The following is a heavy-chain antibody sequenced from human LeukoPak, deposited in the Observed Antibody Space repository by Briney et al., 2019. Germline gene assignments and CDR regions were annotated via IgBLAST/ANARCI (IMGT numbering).Heavy chain of an antibody. CDR3: ARPYSSWYYYFDY. Sequence: SETLSLTCTVSGGSISSSGYYWGWIRQPPGKGLEWIGSIYYSGSTYYNPSLKSRVTISVDTSKNQFSLKLSSVTAADTAVYYCARPYSSWYYYFDYWGQGTLVTVSS. J-gene: IGHJ4*02. V-gene: IGHV4-39*01. CDR1: GGSISSSGYY. CDR2: IYYSGST. D-gene: IGHD6-13*01.